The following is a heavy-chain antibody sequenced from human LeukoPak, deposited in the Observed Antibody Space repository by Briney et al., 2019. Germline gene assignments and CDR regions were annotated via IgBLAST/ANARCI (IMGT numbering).Heavy chain of an antibody. J-gene: IGHJ4*02. CDR1: GFTFSSYS. CDR3: ARLFDSSGYSSTRY. D-gene: IGHD3-22*01. Sequence: GGSLRLSCAASGFTFSSYSMNWVRQAPGKGLEWVSSISSSSSYIYYADSGKGRFTISRDNAKNSLYLQMNSLIAEDTAVYYCARLFDSSGYSSTRYWGQGTLVTVSS. CDR2: ISSSSSYI. V-gene: IGHV3-21*01.